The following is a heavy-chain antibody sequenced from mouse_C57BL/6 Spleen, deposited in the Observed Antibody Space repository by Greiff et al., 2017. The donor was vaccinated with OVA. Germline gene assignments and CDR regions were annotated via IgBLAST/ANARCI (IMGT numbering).Heavy chain of an antibody. CDR1: GYTFTSYW. CDR2: IDPSDSYT. J-gene: IGHJ2*01. V-gene: IGHV1-69*01. Sequence: VQLQQPGAELVMPGASVKLSCKASGYTFTSYWMHWVKQRPGQGLEWIGEIDPSDSYTNYNQKFKGKSTLTVDKSSRTAYMQLSSLTSEDSAVDYCASHYYGSSLDYWGQGTTLTVSS. CDR3: ASHYYGSSLDY. D-gene: IGHD1-1*01.